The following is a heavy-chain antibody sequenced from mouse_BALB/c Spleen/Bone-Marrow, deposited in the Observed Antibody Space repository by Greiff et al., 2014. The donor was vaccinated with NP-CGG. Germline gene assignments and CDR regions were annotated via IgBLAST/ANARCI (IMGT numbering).Heavy chain of an antibody. V-gene: IGHV1S81*02. Sequence: QVQLQQSGAELVKPGASVKLSCKASGYTFTSYYMYWVKQRPGQGLEWIGEINPRNGGTNFNEKFKSKATLTVDKSSSTAYMQLSSLTSEDSAVYYCTRSGTSWLRRNWYFDVWGAGTTVTVSS. CDR2: INPRNGGT. J-gene: IGHJ1*01. CDR1: GYTFTSYY. D-gene: IGHD2-2*01. CDR3: TRSGTSWLRRNWYFDV.